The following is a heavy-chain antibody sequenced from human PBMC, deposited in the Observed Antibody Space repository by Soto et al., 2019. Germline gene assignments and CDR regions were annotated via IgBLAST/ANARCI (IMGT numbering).Heavy chain of an antibody. CDR1: GASISSRTW. Sequence: QVQLQESGPGLVKPSETLSLTCAVSGASISSRTWWTWVRQSPGKGLEWIGEMYHNGGSNYNPSLQGXVAITTDTSTHQSSLTLTSVTAADTAMYYCTCGGHDYNIDNWGQGSLVTVSS. D-gene: IGHD2-21*01. CDR3: TCGGHDYNIDN. J-gene: IGHJ4*02. V-gene: IGHV4-4*02. CDR2: MYHNGGS.